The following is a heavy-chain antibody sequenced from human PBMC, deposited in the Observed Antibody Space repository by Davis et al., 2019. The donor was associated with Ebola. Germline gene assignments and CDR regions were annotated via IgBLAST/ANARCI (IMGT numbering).Heavy chain of an antibody. CDR2: ISYDGSKK. J-gene: IGHJ4*02. CDR1: RLSLRTYG. Sequence: PRGSLRLSCTGSRLSLRTYGMHWVRQAPGKGLEWVAIISYDGSKKFYADSVKGRFPVSRDNSKDTVYLHVSRLRAEDTAVYYCAKDHYVRDGYSVGLDYWGQGTQVTVSS. D-gene: IGHD5/OR15-5a*01. V-gene: IGHV3-30*18. CDR3: AKDHYVRDGYSVGLDY.